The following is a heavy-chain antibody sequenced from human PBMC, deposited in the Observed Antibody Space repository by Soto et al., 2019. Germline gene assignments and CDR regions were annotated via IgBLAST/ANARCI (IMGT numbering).Heavy chain of an antibody. CDR2: IYYSGST. Sequence: SETLSLTCTVSGGSISSYYWSWIRQPPGKGLEWIGYIYYSGSTNYNPSLKSRVTISVDTSKNQFSLKLSSVTAADTAVYYCAREGQPYYYDSSGYDAFDIWGQGTMVTVSS. D-gene: IGHD3-22*01. CDR1: GGSISSYY. J-gene: IGHJ3*02. CDR3: AREGQPYYYDSSGYDAFDI. V-gene: IGHV4-59*01.